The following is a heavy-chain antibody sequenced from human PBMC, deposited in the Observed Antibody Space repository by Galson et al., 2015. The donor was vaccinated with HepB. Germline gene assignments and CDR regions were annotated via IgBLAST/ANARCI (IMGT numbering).Heavy chain of an antibody. CDR1: GYTFTGYY. D-gene: IGHD6-6*01. V-gene: IGHV1-2*04. CDR3: AREYSSSSGWFDP. Sequence: SVKVSCKASGYTFTGYYMHWVRQAPGQGLEWMGWINPNSGGTNYAQKFQGWVTMTRDTSISTAYMELSRLRSDDTAVYYCAREYSSSSGWFDPWGQGTLVTVSS. J-gene: IGHJ5*02. CDR2: INPNSGGT.